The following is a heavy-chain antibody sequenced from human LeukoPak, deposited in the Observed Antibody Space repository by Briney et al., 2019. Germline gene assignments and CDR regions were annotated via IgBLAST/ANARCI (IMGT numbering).Heavy chain of an antibody. CDR2: ISAYNGNT. Sequence: ASVKVSCKASGYTCTSYGISWVRQAPGQGLEWVGWISAYNGNTNYAQKLQGRVTMTTDTSTSTAYMELRSLRSDDTAVYYCARVRGVIIPKDNWFDPWGQGTLVTVSS. CDR3: ARVRGVIIPKDNWFDP. D-gene: IGHD3-10*01. CDR1: GYTCTSYG. J-gene: IGHJ5*02. V-gene: IGHV1-18*01.